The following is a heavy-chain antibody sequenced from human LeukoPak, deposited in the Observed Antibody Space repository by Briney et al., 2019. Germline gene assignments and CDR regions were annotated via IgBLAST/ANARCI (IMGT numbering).Heavy chain of an antibody. V-gene: IGHV3-7*01. D-gene: IGHD6-13*01. J-gene: IGHJ4*01. CDR3: ARDSAGNDY. CDR1: GFTFSTYW. CDR2: IKQDGSEK. Sequence: GGSLRLSCEASGFTFSTYWMSWVRQAPGKGLEWVANIKQDGSEKYYVDSVKGRFTISRDNAKNSLYLQMNSLRAEDTAMYYCARDSAGNDYWGHGTLVTVSS.